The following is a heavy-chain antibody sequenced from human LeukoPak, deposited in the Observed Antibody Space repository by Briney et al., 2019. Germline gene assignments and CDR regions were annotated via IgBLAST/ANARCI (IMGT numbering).Heavy chain of an antibody. CDR2: IASKTFGGTT. J-gene: IGHJ6*02. CDR1: GITFTNAW. CDR3: TTLSGPLDA. V-gene: IGHV3-15*04. Sequence: PGGSLRLSCAASGITFTNAWMSWVRQAPGKGLEWVGRIASKTFGGTTDYAEPVKGRFTISRDESKNTLYLQMNSLKTDDTAVYYCTTLSGPLDAWGQGTTVTVSS. D-gene: IGHD2/OR15-2a*01.